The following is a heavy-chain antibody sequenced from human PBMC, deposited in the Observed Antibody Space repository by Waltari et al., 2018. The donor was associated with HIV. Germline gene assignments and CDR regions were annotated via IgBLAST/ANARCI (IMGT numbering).Heavy chain of an antibody. CDR1: GFPFSDYY. CDR3: ARAVYDSSGYYLDF. CDR2: ISSSGGTT. V-gene: IGHV3-11*01. J-gene: IGHJ4*02. Sequence: QVHLVKSGGGMVKPGGSLRLSCAASGFPFSDYYMSWIRQAPGKGLEWVSYISSSGGTTYYADSVQGRFTISRDNANNSLFLQMTRLRVDDTATYYCARAVYDSSGYYLDFWGQGSLVAVSS. D-gene: IGHD3-22*01.